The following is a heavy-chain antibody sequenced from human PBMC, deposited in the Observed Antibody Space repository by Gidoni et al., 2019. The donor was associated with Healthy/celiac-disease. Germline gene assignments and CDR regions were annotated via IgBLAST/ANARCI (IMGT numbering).Heavy chain of an antibody. CDR2: ISYDGSNK. V-gene: IGHV3-30-3*01. D-gene: IGHD6-6*01. CDR1: GFTFRSYA. Sequence: QAQLVESGGGVVQPGRSLRLSCAASGFTFRSYAMHWVRQAPGKGLEWVAVISYDGSNKYYADSVKGRFTISRDNSKNTLYLQMNSLRAEDTAVYYCARDQGSSIPEYFQHWGQGTLVTVSS. CDR3: ARDQGSSIPEYFQH. J-gene: IGHJ1*01.